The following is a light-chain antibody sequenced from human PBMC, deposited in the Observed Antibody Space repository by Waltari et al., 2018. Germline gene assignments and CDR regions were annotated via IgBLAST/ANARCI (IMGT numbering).Light chain of an antibody. CDR1: QSISSY. V-gene: IGKV1-39*01. Sequence: DIQMTQSPSSLSASVGDRVTITFRASQSISSYLNWYQQKPGKAPKLLIYAASSLQSGVPSRFSGSGSGTEFTLTISSLQPEDFATYYCQQSYRTPLTFGGGTKVEIK. CDR2: AAS. CDR3: QQSYRTPLT. J-gene: IGKJ4*01.